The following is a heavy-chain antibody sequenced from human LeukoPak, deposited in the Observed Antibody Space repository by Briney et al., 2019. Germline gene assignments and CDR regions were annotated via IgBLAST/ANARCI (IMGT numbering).Heavy chain of an antibody. Sequence: GGSLRLSCAASGFTFSNFWMSWVRHAPGKGLEWVSGINWNGGSTGYADSVEGRFTISRDNAKNSQYLQMNSLRVEDTALYYCARAQTYGDSRLLLDYWGQGTLVTVSS. CDR2: INWNGGST. D-gene: IGHD2-21*02. J-gene: IGHJ4*02. CDR1: GFTFSNFW. V-gene: IGHV3-20*04. CDR3: ARAQTYGDSRLLLDY.